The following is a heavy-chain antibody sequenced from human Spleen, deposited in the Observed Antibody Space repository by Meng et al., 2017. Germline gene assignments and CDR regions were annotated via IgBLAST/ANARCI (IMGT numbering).Heavy chain of an antibody. CDR3: ARDPMTYYYDSSGLGPDAFDI. J-gene: IGHJ3*02. Sequence: ASVKVSCKPSGYNFPDYWLHWVRRAPGQGLEWMGRIDPKSGDTHYAQRFQGRVTMTGDTSISTAYMELSGLRSDDTAVYYCARDPMTYYYDSSGLGPDAFDIWGQGTMVTVSS. V-gene: IGHV1-2*06. D-gene: IGHD3-22*01. CDR1: GYNFPDYW. CDR2: IDPKSGDT.